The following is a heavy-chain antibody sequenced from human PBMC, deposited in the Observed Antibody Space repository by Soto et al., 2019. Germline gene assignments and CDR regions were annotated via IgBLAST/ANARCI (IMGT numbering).Heavy chain of an antibody. D-gene: IGHD1-26*01. CDR3: GRQGIGSLHGLVNV. V-gene: IGHV4-59*08. J-gene: IGHJ6*02. CDR1: SGPSSSHN. CDR2: VYNTGGT. Sequence: QVQLQQSGPGLVKPSETLSLTCTVSSGPSSSHNWGWIRQSPGRGLEWIGYVYNTGGTSYNPSLRSRVTKSADTSANHISLTLSFVSAADTAIYYGGRQGIGSLHGLVNVWGQGTTVSVSS.